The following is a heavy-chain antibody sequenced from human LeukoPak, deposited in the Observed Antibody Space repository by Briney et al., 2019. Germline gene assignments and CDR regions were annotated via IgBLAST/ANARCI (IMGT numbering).Heavy chain of an antibody. CDR1: GLTVSNNY. CDR2: IYSDGTT. J-gene: IGHJ5*02. CDR3: ARDKDA. V-gene: IGHV3-66*01. Sequence: GSLRLSCVVSGLTVSNNYMSWVRQAPGKGLEWVSVIYSDGTTRNADSVKGRFTISRDNSKNTVYLQMDSPRAEDTAVYYCARDKDAWGQGTLVTVSS.